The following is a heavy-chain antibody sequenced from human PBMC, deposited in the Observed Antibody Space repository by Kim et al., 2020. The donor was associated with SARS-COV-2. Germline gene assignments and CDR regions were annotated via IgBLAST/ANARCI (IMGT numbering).Heavy chain of an antibody. Sequence: GGSLRLSCAASGFTFSSYTMSWVRQAPGKGLEWVSAISGSGGSTYYADSVKGRFTISRDNSKNTLYLQMNSLRAEDTAVYYCAKDQDVHYYDSSGYNYWGQGTLVTVSS. V-gene: IGHV3-23*01. CDR2: ISGSGGST. J-gene: IGHJ4*02. CDR3: AKDQDVHYYDSSGYNY. D-gene: IGHD3-22*01. CDR1: GFTFSSYT.